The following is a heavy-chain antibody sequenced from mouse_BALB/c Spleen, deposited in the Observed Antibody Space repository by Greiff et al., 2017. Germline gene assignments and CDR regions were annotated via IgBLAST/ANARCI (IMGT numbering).Heavy chain of an antibody. Sequence: EVHLVESGGGLVQPGGSLRLSCATSGFTFTDYYMSWVRQPPGKALEWLGFIRNKANGYTTEYSASVKGRFTISRDNSQSILYLQMNTLRAEDSATYYCARYYYGSSYYYAMDYWGQGTSVTVSS. CDR1: GFTFTDYY. J-gene: IGHJ4*01. D-gene: IGHD1-1*01. CDR3: ARYYYGSSYYYAMDY. V-gene: IGHV7-3*02. CDR2: IRNKANGYTT.